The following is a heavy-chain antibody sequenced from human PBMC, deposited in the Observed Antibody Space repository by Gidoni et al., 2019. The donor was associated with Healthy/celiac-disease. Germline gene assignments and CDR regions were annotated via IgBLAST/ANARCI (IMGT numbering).Heavy chain of an antibody. CDR2: IWYDGSKK. CDR1: GFTFSSYG. Sequence: QVQLVESGGGVVQPGRSLRLSCAASGFTFSSYGMHWVRPAPGKGLEWVAVIWYDGSKKYYADSVKGRFTISRDNSKNTLYLQMNSLRAEDTAVYYCARELIIAARPPAKENYYYGMDVWGQGTTVTVSS. J-gene: IGHJ6*02. D-gene: IGHD6-6*01. CDR3: ARELIIAARPPAKENYYYGMDV. V-gene: IGHV3-33*01.